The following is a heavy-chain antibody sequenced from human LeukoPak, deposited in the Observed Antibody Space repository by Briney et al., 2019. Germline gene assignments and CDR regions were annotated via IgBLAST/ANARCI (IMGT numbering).Heavy chain of an antibody. D-gene: IGHD3-22*01. CDR3: ARDHYDSRGQFDP. J-gene: IGHJ5*02. CDR1: GDSLSTYY. Sequence: SETLSLTCTVSGDSLSTYYWSWIRQPPGKGLEWIGFIYYTGTTHYNPPLKSRVTFSVDTSKNHFALSLSSVTPADTAVYYCARDHYDSRGQFDPWGQGTLVTVSS. V-gene: IGHV4-59*01. CDR2: IYYTGTT.